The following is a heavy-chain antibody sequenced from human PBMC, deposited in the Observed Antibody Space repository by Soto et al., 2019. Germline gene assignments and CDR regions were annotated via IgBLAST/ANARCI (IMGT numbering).Heavy chain of an antibody. CDR1: GGTFSSYA. D-gene: IGHD5-18*01. CDR2: IIPIFGTA. V-gene: IGHV1-69*13. CDR3: ASQSINSYGFSGDAFDI. Sequence: ASVKVSCKASGGTFSSYAISWVRQAPGQGLEWMGGIIPIFGTANYAQKFQGRVTITADESTSTAYMELSSLRSEDTAVYYCASQSINSYGFSGDAFDIWGQGTMVTVSS. J-gene: IGHJ3*02.